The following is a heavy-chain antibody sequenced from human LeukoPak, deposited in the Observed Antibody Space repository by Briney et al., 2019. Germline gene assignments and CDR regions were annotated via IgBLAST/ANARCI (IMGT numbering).Heavy chain of an antibody. D-gene: IGHD3-16*01. CDR2: IYSSGST. CDR1: GGSISGYY. Sequence: SETLSLTCSVSGGSISGYYWSWIRQPPGQTLEWIGYIYSSGSTNYNPSLQSRVTMSVDTSMNQFSLRLSSVTAADTAVYYCARFTYTTRPSDIWGKGTTVTVSS. J-gene: IGHJ6*04. V-gene: IGHV4-4*09. CDR3: ARFTYTTRPSDI.